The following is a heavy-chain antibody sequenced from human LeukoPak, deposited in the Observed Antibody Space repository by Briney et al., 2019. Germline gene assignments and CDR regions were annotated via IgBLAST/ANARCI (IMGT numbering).Heavy chain of an antibody. J-gene: IGHJ4*02. CDR3: ARSSKQWLMTYFDY. CDR1: GGSISSYY. V-gene: IGHV4-59*01. CDR2: TYYSGST. D-gene: IGHD6-19*01. Sequence: SETLSLTCTVSGGSISSYYWSWIRQPPGKGLEWIGYTYYSGSTNYNPSLKSRVTISVDTSKNQFSLKLSSVTAADTAVYYCARSSKQWLMTYFDYWGQGTLVTVSS.